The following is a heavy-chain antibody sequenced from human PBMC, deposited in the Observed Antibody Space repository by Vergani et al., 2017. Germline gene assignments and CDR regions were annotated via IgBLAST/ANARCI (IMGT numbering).Heavy chain of an antibody. CDR2: ISRNRGSI. CDR1: GFILDDYA. V-gene: IGHV3-9*01. CDR3: ARDRASDAFDI. Sequence: EVQLVESGGGLVQPGRSLSLSCAASGFILDDYAMHWARQAPGKGLEWVSGISRNRGSIGYADSVKGRFTISRDSAKNSLYLQMNSLRAEDTALYYCARDRASDAFDIWGQGTMVTVSS. J-gene: IGHJ3*02.